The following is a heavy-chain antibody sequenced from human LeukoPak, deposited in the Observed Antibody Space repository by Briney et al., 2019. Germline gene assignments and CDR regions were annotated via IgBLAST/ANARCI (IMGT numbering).Heavy chain of an antibody. CDR2: ISSSGTTT. Sequence: GGSLRLSCAASEFSVGSNYMTWVRQAPGKGLEWVSYISSSGTTTYYAASVKGRFTISRDNAKNSLYLQMNSLRAEDTAVYYCAKNVERGAYCSGGSCYPYYYYYMDVWGKGTTVTISS. J-gene: IGHJ6*03. V-gene: IGHV3-48*04. D-gene: IGHD2-15*01. CDR1: EFSVGSNY. CDR3: AKNVERGAYCSGGSCYPYYYYYMDV.